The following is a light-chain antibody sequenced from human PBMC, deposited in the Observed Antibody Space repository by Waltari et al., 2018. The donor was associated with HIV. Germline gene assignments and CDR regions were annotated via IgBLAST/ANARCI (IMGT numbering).Light chain of an antibody. J-gene: IGLJ3*02. CDR1: DSDFGLFNF. Sequence: SAVTQPASVSGLPAQSITISCTAGDSDFGLFNFVSWYQQHPGRVPRLIRYDVDSRAPGISDRFSGSRSGPTASLNISRLRAEDEADYYCASFTGDDTLLFGGGTKVTVL. CDR2: DVD. V-gene: IGLV2-14*03. CDR3: ASFTGDDTLL.